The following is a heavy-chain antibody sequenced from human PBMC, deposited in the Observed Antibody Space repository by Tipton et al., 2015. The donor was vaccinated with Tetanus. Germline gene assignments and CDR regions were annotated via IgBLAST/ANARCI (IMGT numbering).Heavy chain of an antibody. CDR2: IYYSGST. CDR1: GGSVSSGSYY. V-gene: IGHV4-61*01. Sequence: TLSLTCTVSGGSVSSGSYYWSWIRQPPGKGLEWIGYIYYSGSTNYNPSLKSRVTISVDTSKNQFSLKLSSVTAADTAVYYCASLTVHYDSSGYAFDIWGQGTMVTVSS. D-gene: IGHD3-22*01. CDR3: ASLTVHYDSSGYAFDI. J-gene: IGHJ3*02.